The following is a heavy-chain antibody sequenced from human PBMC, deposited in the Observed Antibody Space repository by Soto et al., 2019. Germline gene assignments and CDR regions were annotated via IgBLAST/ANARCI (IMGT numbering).Heavy chain of an antibody. V-gene: IGHV4-4*02. CDR3: ARSNWNYVRTLDY. CDR2: IDHSGHT. Sequence: QVQIQESGPGLVKPSGTLSLACSVSIVSVSGSYWCAWVLQPPGKGLEWIGEIDHSGHTNYNPSLKSRVTMSLDNSKNQFSLNLRSVTAADTAVYYCARSNWNYVRTLDYWGQGTQVIVSS. D-gene: IGHD1-7*01. CDR1: IVSVSGSYW. J-gene: IGHJ4*02.